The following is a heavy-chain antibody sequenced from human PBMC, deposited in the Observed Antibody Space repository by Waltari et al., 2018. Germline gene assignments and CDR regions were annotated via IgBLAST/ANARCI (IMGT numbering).Heavy chain of an antibody. Sequence: EVQLVESGGGLVQPGGSLRLSCAASGFTFSSYWMSWVRQAPGKGLEWDANIKQDGSEKSYVDSVKGRFTISRDNAKNSLYLQMNSLRAEDTAVYYCARLIAARRQFDYWGQGTLVTVSS. V-gene: IGHV3-7*01. CDR1: GFTFSSYW. J-gene: IGHJ4*02. D-gene: IGHD6-6*01. CDR2: IKQDGSEK. CDR3: ARLIAARRQFDY.